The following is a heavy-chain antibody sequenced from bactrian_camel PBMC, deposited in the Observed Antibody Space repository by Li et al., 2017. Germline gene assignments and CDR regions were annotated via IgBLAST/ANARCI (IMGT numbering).Heavy chain of an antibody. CDR3: AADLFRVTACGAGYVPDFPY. D-gene: IGHD5*01. Sequence: HVQLVESGGGSVQAGGSLRLSCKVSGHSRGSNCVGWYRLPPGRAPAEREGIAAIRRDGGETWYVASVKGRFTISRDSAKNTVYLQMNSLKPEDTAMYYCAADLFRVTACGAGYVPDFPYRGRGTQVTVS. CDR1: GHSRGSNC. V-gene: IGHV3-3*01. J-gene: IGHJ6*01. CDR2: IRRDGGET.